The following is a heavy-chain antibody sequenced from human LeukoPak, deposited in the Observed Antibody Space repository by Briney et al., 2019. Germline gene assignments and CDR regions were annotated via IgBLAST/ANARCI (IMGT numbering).Heavy chain of an antibody. CDR3: ARVVVSSGYYSDY. CDR2: ITPIFGTT. J-gene: IGHJ4*02. D-gene: IGHD3-3*01. V-gene: IGHV1-69*05. Sequence: SXXVSCKSFGGTFYSYGTNWVRQAPGQGLEWMGRITPIFGTTNYAQTLQGRVTITTDESMTTAYMELSGLKSGDTAVYYCARVVVSSGYYSDYWGQGTQVTVSS. CDR1: GGTFYSYG.